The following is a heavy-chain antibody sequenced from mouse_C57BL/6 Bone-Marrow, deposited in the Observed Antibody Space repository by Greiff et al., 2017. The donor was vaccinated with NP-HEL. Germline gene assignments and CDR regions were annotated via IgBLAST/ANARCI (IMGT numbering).Heavy chain of an antibody. CDR2: IDPENGDT. CDR3: TFITTVVATRWYFDV. J-gene: IGHJ1*03. V-gene: IGHV14-4*01. CDR1: GFNIKDDY. D-gene: IGHD1-1*01. Sequence: VQLQQSGAELVRPGASVKLSCKASGFNIKDDYMHWVKQRPEQGLEWIGWIDPENGDTEYASKFQGKATITADTSSNTAYLQLSSLTSEDTAVYYCTFITTVVATRWYFDVWGTGTTVTVSS.